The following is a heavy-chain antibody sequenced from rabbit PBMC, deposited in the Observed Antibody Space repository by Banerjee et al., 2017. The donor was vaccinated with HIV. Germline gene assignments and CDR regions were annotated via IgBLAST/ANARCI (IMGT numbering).Heavy chain of an antibody. CDR1: GFSLSSSYY. D-gene: IGHD4-1*01. Sequence: QEQLEESGGDLVKPEGSLTLTCTASGFSLSSSYYMCWVRQAPGKGLEWIGCIATGDGSTYYASWAKGRFTITRSTSLSTVTLQLTSLTAADTATYFCARDLAGVIGWNFNLWGQGTLVTVS. CDR3: ARDLAGVIGWNFNL. V-gene: IGHV1S45*01. J-gene: IGHJ4*01. CDR2: IATGDGST.